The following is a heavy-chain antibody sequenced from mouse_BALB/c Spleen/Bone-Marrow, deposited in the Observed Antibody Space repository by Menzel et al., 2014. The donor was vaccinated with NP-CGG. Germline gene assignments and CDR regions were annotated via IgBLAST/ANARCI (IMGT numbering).Heavy chain of an antibody. Sequence: EVQVVESGGGLVQPGGSLKLSCAASGFTFXSYGMSWVRQTPDKRLELVATINSNGGSTCYPDSVKGRFTISRDNAKNTLYLQMSSLKSEDTAMYYCARDSNDYWGQGTTLTVSS. V-gene: IGHV5-6-3*01. CDR1: GFTFXSYG. CDR2: INSNGGST. J-gene: IGHJ2*01. CDR3: ARDSNDY.